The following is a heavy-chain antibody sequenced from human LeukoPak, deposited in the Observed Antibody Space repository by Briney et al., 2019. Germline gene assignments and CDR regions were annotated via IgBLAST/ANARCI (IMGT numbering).Heavy chain of an antibody. J-gene: IGHJ3*02. CDR2: IYYSGST. D-gene: IGHD3-16*01. V-gene: IGHV4-59*01. CDR3: ARPGIGDVAFDI. CDR1: GGSISSYC. Sequence: KPSETLSLTCTVSGGSISSYCWSWVRQPPGKGLEWIGYIYYSGSTNYNYNPSLKSRVTLSVDTSKNHFSLKLSSVTAADTAVYYCARPGIGDVAFDIWGQGTMVTVSS.